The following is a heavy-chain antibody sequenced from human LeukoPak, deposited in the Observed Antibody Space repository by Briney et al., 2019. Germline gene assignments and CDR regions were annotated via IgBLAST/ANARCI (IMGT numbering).Heavy chain of an antibody. D-gene: IGHD5-18*01. CDR1: GGTLNSYA. CDR3: ARGGHTAMVLYYYYMDV. Sequence: SVKVSCKTSGGTLNSYAISWVRQPPDQGLEWMGGIVPIFGTPSYAQKFQGRVTISADTSTGTAYMELSSLRSEDTAIYFCARGGHTAMVLYYYYMDVWGNGTTVTVSS. V-gene: IGHV1-69*06. CDR2: IVPIFGTP. J-gene: IGHJ6*03.